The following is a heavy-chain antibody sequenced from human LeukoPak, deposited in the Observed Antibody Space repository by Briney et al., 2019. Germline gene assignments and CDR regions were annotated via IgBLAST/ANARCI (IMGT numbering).Heavy chain of an antibody. Sequence: ASVKVSCKASGYTFTSYDFNWVRQATGQRPEWMGWMSPNSGDTGYAQKFQDRVTMTRNTSISTAYMELSSLRSGDTAVYYCARGPPNWGYDYWGPGTLVTVSS. J-gene: IGHJ4*02. V-gene: IGHV1-8*01. D-gene: IGHD7-27*01. CDR2: MSPNSGDT. CDR3: ARGPPNWGYDY. CDR1: GYTFTSYD.